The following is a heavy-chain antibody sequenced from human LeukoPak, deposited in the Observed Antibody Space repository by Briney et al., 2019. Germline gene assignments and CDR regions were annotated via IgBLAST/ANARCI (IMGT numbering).Heavy chain of an antibody. CDR3: AREGIAAAGFDY. CDR2: INHSGST. J-gene: IGHJ4*02. V-gene: IGHV4-34*01. Sequence: SETLSLTCAVYGGSFSGYYWGWIRQPPGKGLEWIGEINHSGSTNYNPSLKSRVTISVDTSKNQFSLKLSSVTAADTAVYYCAREGIAAAGFDYWGQGALVTVSS. D-gene: IGHD6-13*01. CDR1: GGSFSGYY.